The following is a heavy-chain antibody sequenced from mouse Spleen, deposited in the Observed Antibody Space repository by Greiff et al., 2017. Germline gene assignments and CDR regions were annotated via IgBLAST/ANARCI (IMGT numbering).Heavy chain of an antibody. V-gene: IGHV1-85*01. CDR2: IYPRDGST. CDR1: GYTFTSHD. J-gene: IGHJ1*03. Sequence: VQLQQSGPELVKPGASVKLSCKASGYTFTSHDITWVQQRPGQGLEWIGCIYPRDGSTNYNDTFKGKATLTVDTSSSTAYIELHSLAAGDSGVYFWARFPLYEYDREYGYFGGWGTGTTVTVSS. D-gene: IGHD2-4*01. CDR3: ARFPLYEYDREYGYFGG.